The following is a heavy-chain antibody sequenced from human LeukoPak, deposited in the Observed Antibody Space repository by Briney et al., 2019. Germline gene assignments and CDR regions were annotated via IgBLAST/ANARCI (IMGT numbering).Heavy chain of an antibody. D-gene: IGHD3-16*01. V-gene: IGHV1-2*06. CDR2: INPNSGGS. CDR3: AGGVLHGGGNWFDP. Sequence: ASVKVSCKTSGYTFTGYYMHWLRQAPGQGLEWMGRINPNSGGSYYAQKFRSRVTMTRDTSISTAYMELASLISDDTAVYYCAGGVLHGGGNWFDPWGQGTLVTVSS. CDR1: GYTFTGYY. J-gene: IGHJ5*02.